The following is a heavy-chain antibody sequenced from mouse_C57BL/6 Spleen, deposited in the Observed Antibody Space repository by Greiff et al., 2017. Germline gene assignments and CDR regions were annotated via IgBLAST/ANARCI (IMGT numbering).Heavy chain of an antibody. Sequence: QVQLQQPGAELVRPGTSVKLSCKASGYTFTSYWMHWVKQRPGQGLEWIGVIDPSDSYTNYNQKFKGKATLTVDTSSSTAYMQLSSLTSEDSAVYYCARSGHSNSFAYWGQGTLVTVSA. J-gene: IGHJ3*01. CDR1: GYTFTSYW. V-gene: IGHV1-59*01. CDR3: ARSGHSNSFAY. D-gene: IGHD2-5*01. CDR2: IDPSDSYT.